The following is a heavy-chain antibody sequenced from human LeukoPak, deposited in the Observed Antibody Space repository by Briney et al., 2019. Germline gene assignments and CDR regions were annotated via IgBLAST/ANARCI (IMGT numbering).Heavy chain of an antibody. D-gene: IGHD6-19*01. CDR2: IRYDGDNK. CDR3: AKGIAVAFAYYFDY. V-gene: IGHV3-30*02. J-gene: IGHJ4*02. Sequence: PGGSLRLSCAASGFTFSNFGMHWVRQAPGKGLEWVAFIRYDGDNKHYADSVKGRFTISRDNSMDTLYLQMNSLGAEDTAMYYCAKGIAVAFAYYFDYWGQGTLVTVSS. CDR1: GFTFSNFG.